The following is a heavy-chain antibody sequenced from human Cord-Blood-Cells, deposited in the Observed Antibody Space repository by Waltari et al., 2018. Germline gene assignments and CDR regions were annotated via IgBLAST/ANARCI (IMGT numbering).Heavy chain of an antibody. Sequence: QVQLVQSGAEVKKPGSSVKVSCKASGGTFSSYAIRWVRKAPGQGLEWMGRIIPILGIANYAQKFQGRVTITADKSTSTAYMELSSLRSEDTAVYYCARWSLGQLDYWGQGTLVTVSS. CDR3: ARWSLGQLDY. J-gene: IGHJ4*02. D-gene: IGHD1-26*01. CDR1: GGTFSSYA. V-gene: IGHV1-69*09. CDR2: IIPILGIA.